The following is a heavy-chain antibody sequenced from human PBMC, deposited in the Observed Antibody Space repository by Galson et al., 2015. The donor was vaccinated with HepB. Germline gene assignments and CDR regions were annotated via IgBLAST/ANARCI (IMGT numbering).Heavy chain of an antibody. CDR3: ALRIYGDYFLY. V-gene: IGHV2-5*02. CDR2: LYWDDDK. D-gene: IGHD4-17*01. Sequence: PALVKPTQTLTLTCTFSGFSLSSSGVGVGWIRQPPGKALEWLALLYWDDDKRYSPSLKNRLTITKDTSKNQAVLTLTRMDPVDTATYFCALRIYGDYFLYWCQGTLVTVSS. J-gene: IGHJ4*02. CDR1: GFSLSSSGVG.